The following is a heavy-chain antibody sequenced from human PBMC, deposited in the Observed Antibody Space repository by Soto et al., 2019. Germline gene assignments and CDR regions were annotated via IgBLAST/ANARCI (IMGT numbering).Heavy chain of an antibody. J-gene: IGHJ4*02. CDR1: GFTFSYYG. CDR3: ARDLEGPFDY. CDR2: IWYDGSNK. V-gene: IGHV3-33*01. D-gene: IGHD1-1*01. Sequence: QVQLVESGGGVVQPGRSLRLSCAASGFTFSYYGMLWVRQAPGKGLEWVAVIWYDGSNKYYADSVKGRFTISRDNSKNTLYLQMNSLRAEDTAVYYCARDLEGPFDYWGQGTLVTVSS.